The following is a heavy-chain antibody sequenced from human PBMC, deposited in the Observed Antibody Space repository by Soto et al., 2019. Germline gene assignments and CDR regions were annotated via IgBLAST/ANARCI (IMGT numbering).Heavy chain of an antibody. CDR3: ASLRPVSGPQDYYFDY. CDR1: GFTFGSYW. Sequence: PGGSLRLSCAASGFTFGSYWMSWVGQGPGKGLEWVANIKQDGSEKYYVDSVKGRFTISRDNAKNSLYLQMNSLRSEDTAVYYCASLRPVSGPQDYYFDYWGQGTLVTVSS. CDR2: IKQDGSEK. V-gene: IGHV3-7*03. J-gene: IGHJ4*02.